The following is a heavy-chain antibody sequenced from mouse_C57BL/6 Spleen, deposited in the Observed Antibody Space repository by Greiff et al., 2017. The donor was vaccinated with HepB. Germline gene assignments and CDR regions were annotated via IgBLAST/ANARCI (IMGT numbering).Heavy chain of an antibody. CDR2: IDPGDGDT. J-gene: IGHJ3*01. CDR1: GYAFSSSW. D-gene: IGHD2-5*01. V-gene: IGHV1-82*01. CDR3: ARSSNYPSY. Sequence: QVQLQQSGPELVKPGASVKISCKASGYAFSSSWMNWVKQRPGKGLEWIGRIDPGDGDTNYNGKFKGKATLTADKSSSTAYMQLSSLTSEDSAVYFCARSSNYPSYWGQGTLVTVSA.